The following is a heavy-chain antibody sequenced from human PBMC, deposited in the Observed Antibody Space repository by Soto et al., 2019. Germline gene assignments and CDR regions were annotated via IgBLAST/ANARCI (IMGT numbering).Heavy chain of an antibody. CDR3: ARGYCSSTSCAYRVIDY. CDR1: GFTFSSYG. D-gene: IGHD2-2*01. CDR2: IWYDGSNK. V-gene: IGHV3-33*01. Sequence: QVQLVESGGGVVQPGRSLRLSCAASGFTFSSYGMHWVRQAPGKGLEWVAVIWYDGSNKYYADSVKGRFTISRDNSKNTLYLQMNSLRAEDTAVYYCARGYCSSTSCAYRVIDYWGQGTLVTVSS. J-gene: IGHJ4*02.